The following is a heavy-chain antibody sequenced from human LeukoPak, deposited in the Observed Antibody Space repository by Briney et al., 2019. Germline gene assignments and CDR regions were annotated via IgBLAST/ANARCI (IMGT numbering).Heavy chain of an antibody. V-gene: IGHV3-74*01. D-gene: IGHD4-17*01. J-gene: IGHJ5*02. Sequence: GGPLRLSCAASGFTSSSYWMHWVRQAPGKGLLWFSRINSDGSSTSYADSVKGRFTISRDNAKNTLYLQMNSLRAEDTAVYYCARDYGDYANWFDPWGQGTLVTVSS. CDR3: ARDYGDYANWFDP. CDR2: INSDGSST. CDR1: GFTSSSYW.